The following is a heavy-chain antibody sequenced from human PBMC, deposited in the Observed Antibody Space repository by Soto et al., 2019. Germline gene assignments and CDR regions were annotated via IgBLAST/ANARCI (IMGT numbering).Heavy chain of an antibody. CDR2: IYYSGST. V-gene: IGHV4-30-4*01. Sequence: SETQSLTCTVSGGSISSGDYYWSWIRQPPGKGLEWIGYIYYSGSTYYNPSLKSRVTISVDTSKNQFSLKLSSVTAADTAVYYCARPGEGGNGMDVWGQGTTVTVSS. D-gene: IGHD3-16*01. J-gene: IGHJ6*02. CDR3: ARPGEGGNGMDV. CDR1: GGSISSGDYY.